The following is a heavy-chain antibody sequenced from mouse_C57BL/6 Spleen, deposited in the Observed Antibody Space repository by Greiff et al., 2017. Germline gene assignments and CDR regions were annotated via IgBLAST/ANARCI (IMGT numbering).Heavy chain of an antibody. Sequence: QVQLKESGAELARPGASVKLSCKASGYTFTSYGISWVKQRTGQGLEWIGEIYPRSGNTYYNEKFKGKATLTADKSSSTAYMELRSLTSEDSAVYFCARDRGDSNYFDYWGQGTTLTVSS. CDR2: IYPRSGNT. V-gene: IGHV1-81*01. CDR3: ARDRGDSNYFDY. CDR1: GYTFTSYG. D-gene: IGHD2-5*01. J-gene: IGHJ2*01.